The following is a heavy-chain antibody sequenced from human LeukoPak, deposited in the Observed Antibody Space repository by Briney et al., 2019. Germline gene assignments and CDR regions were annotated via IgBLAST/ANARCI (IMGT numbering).Heavy chain of an antibody. J-gene: IGHJ3*02. D-gene: IGHD6-13*01. Sequence: SETLSLTCTVSGGSISSYYWSWIRQPPGKGLEWIGYIYYSGSTNYNPSLKSRVTISVDTSKNQFSLKLSSVTAADTAVYYCAIAKRAAGNDAFDIWGQGTMVTVSS. CDR3: AIAKRAAGNDAFDI. CDR1: GGSISSYY. V-gene: IGHV4-59*01. CDR2: IYYSGST.